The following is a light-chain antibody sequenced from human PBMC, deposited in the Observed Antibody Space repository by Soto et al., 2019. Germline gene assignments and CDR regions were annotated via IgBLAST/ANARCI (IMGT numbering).Light chain of an antibody. V-gene: IGKV1-27*01. CDR2: AAS. Sequence: DFQMTQSPSSLSASVGDRVTITCRASQGINNHLAWFQQKPGKVPQVLIYAASTLQAWVPSRFSGSGSATHFTLTISSLQPEHVATYYCQNDESAPPAGTFGAGTKVESK. J-gene: IGKJ4*01. CDR1: QGINNH. CDR3: QNDESAPPAGT.